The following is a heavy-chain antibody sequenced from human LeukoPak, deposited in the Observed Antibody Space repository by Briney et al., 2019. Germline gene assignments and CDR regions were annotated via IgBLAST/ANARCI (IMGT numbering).Heavy chain of an antibody. J-gene: IGHJ4*02. V-gene: IGHV3-48*04. D-gene: IGHD6-13*01. CDR2: ISSSSSTI. Sequence: GGSLRLSCAASGFTFSSYSMNWVRQAPGKGLEWVSYISSSSSTIYYADSVKGRFTISRDNAKNSLYLKINSLRAEDTAVYYCARGIAAAGTSRLRGYFDYWGQGTLVTVSS. CDR1: GFTFSSYS. CDR3: ARGIAAAGTSRLRGYFDY.